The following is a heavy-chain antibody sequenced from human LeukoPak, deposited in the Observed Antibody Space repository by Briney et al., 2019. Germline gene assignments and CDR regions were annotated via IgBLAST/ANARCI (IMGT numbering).Heavy chain of an antibody. D-gene: IGHD3-9*01. Sequence: SETLPLTCAVYGGSFSGYYWSWIRQPPGKGLEWIGEINHSGSTNYNPSLKSRVTISVDTSKNQFSLKLSSVTAADTAVYYCARWLHYDILTGYYLYYFDYWGQGTLVTVSS. J-gene: IGHJ4*02. CDR3: ARWLHYDILTGYYLYYFDY. V-gene: IGHV4-34*01. CDR1: GGSFSGYY. CDR2: INHSGST.